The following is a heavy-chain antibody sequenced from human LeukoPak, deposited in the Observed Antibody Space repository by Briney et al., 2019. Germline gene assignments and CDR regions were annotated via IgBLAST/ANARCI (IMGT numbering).Heavy chain of an antibody. V-gene: IGHV1-46*01. Sequence: ASVKVSCKASGYTFTSYYMHWVRQAPGQGLEWMGIINPSGGSTSYAQKFQGRVTMTRDTSTSTVYMELSSLRSEDTAVYYCARVPAPTYSGSYGYFDYWGQGTLVTVSS. CDR1: GYTFTSYY. CDR2: INPSGGST. CDR3: ARVPAPTYSGSYGYFDY. J-gene: IGHJ4*02. D-gene: IGHD1-26*01.